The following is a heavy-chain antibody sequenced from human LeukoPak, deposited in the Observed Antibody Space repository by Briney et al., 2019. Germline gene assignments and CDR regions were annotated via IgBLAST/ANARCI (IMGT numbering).Heavy chain of an antibody. CDR1: GGTSSSYA. Sequence: GASVTVPCTASGGTSSSYAISWVRQAPGQGLEWMGGIIPIFGTANYAQKFQGRVTITADESTSTAYMELSSLRSEDTAVYYCARDRGGSSRYNWFDPWGQGTLVTVSS. CDR3: ARDRGGSSRYNWFDP. V-gene: IGHV1-69*01. D-gene: IGHD6-13*01. CDR2: IIPIFGTA. J-gene: IGHJ5*02.